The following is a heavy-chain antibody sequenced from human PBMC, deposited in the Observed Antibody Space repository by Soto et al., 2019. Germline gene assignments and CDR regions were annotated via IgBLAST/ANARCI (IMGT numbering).Heavy chain of an antibody. CDR2: INAGNGNT. Sequence: ASVKVSCKASGYTFTSYAIHWVRQAPGQRLEWLGWINAGNGNTKYSQNFQGRVTITRDTSANTAYMELSSLRSEDTAVYYCARDLFTMIVVGVFDYWGQGARVTVAS. D-gene: IGHD3-22*01. CDR3: ARDLFTMIVVGVFDY. V-gene: IGHV1-3*01. J-gene: IGHJ4*02. CDR1: GYTFTSYA.